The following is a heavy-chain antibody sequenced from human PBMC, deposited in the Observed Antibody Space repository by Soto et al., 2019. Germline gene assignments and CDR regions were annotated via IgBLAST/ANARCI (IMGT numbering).Heavy chain of an antibody. CDR2: IKGSHAGGTT. V-gene: IGHV3-15*01. Sequence: EVQLVESGGGLVEPGGSIRLSCVASGFTFTKAYMTWVRQAPGKGLEWVGRIKGSHAGGTTDYATSVKGRFTISRDDSKNTLYLQMHSLNTEDTSVYYCATEGGYPGSNLYGAYWGQGTLVTVSS. D-gene: IGHD1-26*01. CDR1: GFTFTKAY. J-gene: IGHJ4*02. CDR3: ATEGGYPGSNLYGAY.